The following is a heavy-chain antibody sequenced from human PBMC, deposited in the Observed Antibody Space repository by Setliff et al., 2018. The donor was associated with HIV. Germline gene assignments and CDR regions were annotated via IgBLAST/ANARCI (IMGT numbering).Heavy chain of an antibody. V-gene: IGHV1-3*01. CDR2: INAGNGNT. D-gene: IGHD7-27*01. Sequence: ASVKVSCKASGYTFTDYFMNWMRQAPGQRLEWMGWINAGNGNTKYSQKLQGRVTITRDTSASTAYMQLSSLRSEDTAVYYCARQLPNSLDYWGQGTLVTVSS. CDR3: ARQLPNSLDY. CDR1: GYTFTDYF. J-gene: IGHJ4*02.